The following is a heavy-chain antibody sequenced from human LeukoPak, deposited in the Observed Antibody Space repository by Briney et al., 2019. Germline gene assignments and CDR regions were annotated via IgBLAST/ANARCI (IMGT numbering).Heavy chain of an antibody. Sequence: SETLSLTCNVSGYSISSGYYWGWIRQPPGKGLEYIGSIFHTGSADYNPSLKSRVTLSVDTSKNQFSLKLNSVTAADTAVYYCARTTEGGYSYGYFYYYYMDVWGKGTTVTISS. V-gene: IGHV4-38-2*02. CDR3: ARTTEGGYSYGYFYYYYMDV. J-gene: IGHJ6*03. CDR2: IFHTGSA. CDR1: GYSISSGYY. D-gene: IGHD5-18*01.